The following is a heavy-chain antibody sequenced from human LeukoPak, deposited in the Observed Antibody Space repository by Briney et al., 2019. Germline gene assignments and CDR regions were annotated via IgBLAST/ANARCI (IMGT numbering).Heavy chain of an antibody. CDR3: ARRWDSSGPIDY. CDR2: ISFDGTTK. J-gene: IGHJ4*01. D-gene: IGHD3-22*01. CDR1: GFSFTSFS. Sequence: GRSLRLSCAASGFSFTSFSIHWVRQTPDKGLEWLAVISFDGTTKYYADSVKGRFTISRDNSENTVFLQMNSLRSEDTALYFCARRWDSSGPIDYWGQGTLVSVSS. V-gene: IGHV3-30*04.